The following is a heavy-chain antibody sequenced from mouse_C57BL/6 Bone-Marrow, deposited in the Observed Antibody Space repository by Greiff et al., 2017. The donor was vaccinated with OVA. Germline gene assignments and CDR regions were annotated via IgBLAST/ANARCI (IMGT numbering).Heavy chain of an antibody. CDR3: ARSYYTAWYPY. D-gene: IGHD2-12*01. CDR2: IGPEDGEI. J-gene: IGHJ3*01. Sequence: VQLKQSGAELVKPGASVKLSCTASGFTINDYYMHWVKQRPEQGLEWIGRIGPEDGEINYAPKLQGKVTITADTSSNTAFLQLSSLTSEDTAVYYYARSYYTAWYPYWGQGTLVTVSA. V-gene: IGHV14-2*01. CDR1: GFTINDYY.